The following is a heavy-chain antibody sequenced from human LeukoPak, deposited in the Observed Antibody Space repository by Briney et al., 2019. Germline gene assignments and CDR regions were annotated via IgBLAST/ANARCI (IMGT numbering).Heavy chain of an antibody. J-gene: IGHJ4*02. CDR2: IIPILGIA. D-gene: IGHD3-10*01. CDR1: GGTFSSYA. V-gene: IGHV1-69*04. CDR3: AREISDSFDY. Sequence: ASVKVSCKASGGTFSSYAISWVRQAPGQGLEWMGRIIPILGIANYAQKFQGRVTITADKSTSTAYMELSSLRPEDTAVYYCAREISDSFDYWGQGTLVSVSS.